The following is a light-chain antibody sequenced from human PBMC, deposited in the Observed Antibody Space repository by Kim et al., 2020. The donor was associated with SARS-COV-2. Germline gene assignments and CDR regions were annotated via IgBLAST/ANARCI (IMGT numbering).Light chain of an antibody. Sequence: SYELTQPPSVSVSPGQTASITCSGDKLGDRYACWYQQKPGQSPMLVIFEDSKRPSGIHDRFSGSKSGNTATLTISGTQALDEADYYCQAWDSGTGVFGGG. V-gene: IGLV3-1*01. CDR3: QAWDSGTGV. CDR1: KLGDRY. J-gene: IGLJ2*01. CDR2: EDS.